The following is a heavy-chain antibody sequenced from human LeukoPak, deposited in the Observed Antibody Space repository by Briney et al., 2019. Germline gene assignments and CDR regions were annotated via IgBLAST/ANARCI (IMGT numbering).Heavy chain of an antibody. V-gene: IGHV3-23*01. Sequence: GGSLRLSCAASGFNFITAAMTWVRQAPGKGLEWVSLIGSSGGSTYYADSVRGRFTISRDNFNHTLSLQMNSLRVEDTAIYYCVKDIQLSTWGLGTMVTVSS. D-gene: IGHD5-24*01. CDR1: GFNFITAA. CDR2: IGSSGGST. J-gene: IGHJ3*01. CDR3: VKDIQLST.